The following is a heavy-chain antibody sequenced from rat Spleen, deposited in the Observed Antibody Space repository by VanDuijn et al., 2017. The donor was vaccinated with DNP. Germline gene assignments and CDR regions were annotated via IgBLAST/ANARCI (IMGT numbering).Heavy chain of an antibody. CDR1: GFTFSDYA. CDR2: IIYDGSST. D-gene: IGHD1-2*01. J-gene: IGHJ4*01. V-gene: IGHV5-17*01. CDR3: ARLYSSSYVMDA. Sequence: EVQLVESGGGLVQPGRSLKFSCAASGFTFSDYAMAWVRQAPKKGLEWVATIIYDGSSTYYRDSVKGRFTISRDNAKSTLYLQMDSLRSEDTATYYCARLYSSSYVMDAWGQGASVTVSS.